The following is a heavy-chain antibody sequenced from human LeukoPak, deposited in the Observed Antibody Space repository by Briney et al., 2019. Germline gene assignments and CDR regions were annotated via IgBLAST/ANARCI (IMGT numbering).Heavy chain of an antibody. D-gene: IGHD4-17*01. V-gene: IGHV3-23*01. J-gene: IGHJ4*02. CDR1: AFTLSFYA. CDR2: IAGNCDTT. Sequence: GRSLRLSCEAPAFTLSFYAMGWVSQTPGKGLEWVSAIAGNCDTTYYADAVKGRFNISKGNSKNTLYGQMNSLRVEDTAVYYCARSTVITTKKYYFDYWGQGTLVTVSS. CDR3: ARSTVITTKKYYFDY.